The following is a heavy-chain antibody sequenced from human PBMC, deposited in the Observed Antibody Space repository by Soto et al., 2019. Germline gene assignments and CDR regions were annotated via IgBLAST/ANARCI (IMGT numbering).Heavy chain of an antibody. J-gene: IGHJ3*02. V-gene: IGHV4-39*01. CDR3: VRYDRINMKPYSPEGFHI. CDR1: GDSISSSNSH. D-gene: IGHD3-3*02. CDR2: VYYGGAIFYSGNI. Sequence: SETLSLTCTVSGDSISSSNSHWGWTRQPPGKGLEYIGSVYYGGAIFYSGNIYYNPSLKSRVTISVDTSKNQFSLRLSSVTAADTGVYYCVRYDRINMKPYSPEGFHIWGQGTMVTVS.